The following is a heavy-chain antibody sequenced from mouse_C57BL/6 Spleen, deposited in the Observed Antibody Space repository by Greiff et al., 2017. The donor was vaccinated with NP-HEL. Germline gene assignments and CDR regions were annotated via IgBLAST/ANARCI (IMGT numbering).Heavy chain of an antibody. Sequence: QVQLKESGPELVKPGASVKISCKASGYAFSSSWMNWVKQRPGKGLEWIGRIYPGDGDTNYNGKFKGKATLTADKSSSTAYMQLSSLTSEDSAVYFCAREENDYDESYWYFDVWGTGTTVTVSS. V-gene: IGHV1-82*01. J-gene: IGHJ1*03. D-gene: IGHD2-4*01. CDR3: AREENDYDESYWYFDV. CDR1: GYAFSSSW. CDR2: IYPGDGDT.